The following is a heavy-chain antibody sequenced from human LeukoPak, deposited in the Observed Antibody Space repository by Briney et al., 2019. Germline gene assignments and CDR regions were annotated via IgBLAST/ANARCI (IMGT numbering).Heavy chain of an antibody. CDR3: AKEGGYCSSGSCYSSYYGMDV. J-gene: IGHJ6*02. CDR2: VSYDGSDK. CDR1: GFTFSSYA. D-gene: IGHD2-15*01. Sequence: GGSLRLSCAASGFTFSSYAMSWVRQAPGKGLEWVAVVSYDGSDKYYADSVKGRLTISRDNSKSTVHLQMNSLRIEDTAVYYCAKEGGYCSSGSCYSSYYGMDVWGQGTTVTVS. V-gene: IGHV3-30*18.